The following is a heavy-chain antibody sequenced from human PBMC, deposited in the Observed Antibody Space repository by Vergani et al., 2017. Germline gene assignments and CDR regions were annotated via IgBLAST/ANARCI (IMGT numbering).Heavy chain of an antibody. D-gene: IGHD6-6*01. CDR3: ARFGKIAARQHLNWFDP. V-gene: IGHV1-2*02. J-gene: IGHJ5*02. CDR1: GYTFTGYY. Sequence: QVQLVQSGAEVKKPGASVKVSCKASGYTFTGYYMHWVRQAPGQGLEWMGWINPNSGGTNYAQKFQGRVTMTRDTSISTAYMELSRLRSDDTAVYYCARFGKIAARQHLNWFDPWGQGTLVTVSS. CDR2: INPNSGGT.